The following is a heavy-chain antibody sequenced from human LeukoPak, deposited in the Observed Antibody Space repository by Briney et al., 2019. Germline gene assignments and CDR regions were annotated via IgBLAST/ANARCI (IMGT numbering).Heavy chain of an antibody. J-gene: IGHJ5*02. V-gene: IGHV1-2*02. D-gene: IGHD3-3*02. Sequence: ASVKVSCKAPGYTFTGYYMHWVRQAPGHGLEWMGWINPNSGGTNYAQKFQGRVTMTRDTSISTAYMELSRLRSDDTAVYYCARVRFLLAAPYNWFDPWGQGTLVTVSS. CDR3: ARVRFLLAAPYNWFDP. CDR2: INPNSGGT. CDR1: GYTFTGYY.